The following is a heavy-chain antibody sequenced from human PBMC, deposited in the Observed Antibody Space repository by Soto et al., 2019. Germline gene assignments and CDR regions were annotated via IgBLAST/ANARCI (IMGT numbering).Heavy chain of an antibody. CDR3: ARGPSCGGDCYLFDY. Sequence: QVLLVQSGAEVTRPGASVKVSCKASGYTFTSYYMHWVRQAPGQGLEWMAMINPSGGRTKYAQIFQGRVTLTRDTYTGTVDMELSSLTSEDTAIYYCARGPSCGGDCYLFDYWGQGTQVTVSS. CDR2: INPSGGRT. V-gene: IGHV1-46*01. J-gene: IGHJ4*02. D-gene: IGHD2-21*02. CDR1: GYTFTSYY.